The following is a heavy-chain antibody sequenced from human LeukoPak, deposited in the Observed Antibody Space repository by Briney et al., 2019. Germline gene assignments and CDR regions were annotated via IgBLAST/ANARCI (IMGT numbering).Heavy chain of an antibody. Sequence: TLSLTCAIAGDSVSSNSAAWNWIRQSPSRGLEWLGRTYYRSKWYFDYAVSVEGRITINPDTSKNKFSLHLNSLTPEDTAVYYCARSISTGGFRLDYWGQGTLVTVSS. CDR2: TYYRSKWYF. J-gene: IGHJ4*02. CDR3: ARSISTGGFRLDY. D-gene: IGHD2-2*01. CDR1: GDSVSSNSAA. V-gene: IGHV6-1*01.